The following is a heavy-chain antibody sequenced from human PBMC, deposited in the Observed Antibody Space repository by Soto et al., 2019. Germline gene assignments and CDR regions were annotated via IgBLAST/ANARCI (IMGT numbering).Heavy chain of an antibody. V-gene: IGHV4-4*07. CDR1: GGSISSYY. J-gene: IGHJ4*02. D-gene: IGHD6-13*01. CDR2: IYTSGST. CDR3: ARTHSSSWHKRYYFDY. Sequence: SETLSLTCTVSGGSISSYYWSWIRQPAGKGLEWIGRIYTSGSTNYNPSLKSRVTMSVDTSKNQFSLKLSSVTAADTAVYYCARTHSSSWHKRYYFDYWGQGTLVTVSS.